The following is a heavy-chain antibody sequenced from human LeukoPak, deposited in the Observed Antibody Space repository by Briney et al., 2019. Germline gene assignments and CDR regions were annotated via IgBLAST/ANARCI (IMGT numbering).Heavy chain of an antibody. CDR1: GFTVSSNY. CDR3: ARAGRSLDGYSGYDFDY. D-gene: IGHD5-12*01. Sequence: PGGSLRLSCAASGFTVSSNYMSWVRQAPGKGLEWVSVIYSGGSTYYADSVKGRFTISRDNSKNTLYLQMNSLRAEDTAVYYCARAGRSLDGYSGYDFDYWGQGTLVTVSS. CDR2: IYSGGST. J-gene: IGHJ4*02. V-gene: IGHV3-53*01.